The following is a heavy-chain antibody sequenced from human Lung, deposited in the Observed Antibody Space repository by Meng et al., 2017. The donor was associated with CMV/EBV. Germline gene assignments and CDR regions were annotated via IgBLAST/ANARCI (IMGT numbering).Heavy chain of an antibody. CDR3: ARQLYCSSTSCYTNAFDI. J-gene: IGHJ3*02. V-gene: IGHV5-51*01. D-gene: IGHD2-2*02. Sequence: XVSXMGSGYSFTSYLIGWLRQLRGKGLEWMGIIYPGDSDTRYSPSFQGQVTISADKSISTAYLQWSSLKASDTAMYYCARQLYCSSTSCYTNAFDIWGQGXMVTVSS. CDR2: IYPGDSDT. CDR1: GYSFTSYL.